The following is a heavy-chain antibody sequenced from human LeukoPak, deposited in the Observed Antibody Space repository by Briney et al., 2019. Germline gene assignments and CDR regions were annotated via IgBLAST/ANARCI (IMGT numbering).Heavy chain of an antibody. V-gene: IGHV3-23*01. CDR3: AKDRTYYSYFDY. CDR2: ISGSGGST. CDR1: GFTFNSYA. J-gene: IGHJ4*02. Sequence: PGGSLRLSCAASGFTFNSYAMSWVRQAPGKGLEWVSAISGSGGSTYYADSVKGRFTISRDNSKNTLYLQMNSLRAEDTAVYYCAKDRTYYSYFDYWGQGTLVTVSS. D-gene: IGHD2/OR15-2a*01.